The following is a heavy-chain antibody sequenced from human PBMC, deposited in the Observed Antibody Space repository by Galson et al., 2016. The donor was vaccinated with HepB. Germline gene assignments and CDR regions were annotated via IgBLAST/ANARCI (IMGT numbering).Heavy chain of an antibody. V-gene: IGHV3-30*03. CDR1: GFTFSGYA. J-gene: IGHJ3*02. D-gene: IGHD3-22*01. CDR2: ISYDGSNK. CDR3: ASLRSGSYAFDI. Sequence: SLRLSCAASGFTFSGYAMHWVRQAPGKGLEWVAVISYDGSNKYYADSVKGRFTISRDNSKNTLYLQMNSPRAEDTAVYYCASLRSGSYAFDIWGQGTMVTVSS.